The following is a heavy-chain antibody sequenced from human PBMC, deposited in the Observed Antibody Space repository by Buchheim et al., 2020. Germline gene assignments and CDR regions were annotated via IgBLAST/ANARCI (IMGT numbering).Heavy chain of an antibody. V-gene: IGHV3-30*18. CDR2: ISYDGSNK. D-gene: IGHD6-19*01. CDR1: GFTFSSYG. CDR3: AKVPSSSGWYKAFEY. J-gene: IGHJ4*02. Sequence: QVQLVESGGGVVQPGRSLRLSCAASGFTFSSYGMHWVRQAPGKGLEWVSVISYDGSNKYYADSVKGRFTISRDNSKNTLYLEKNSLRAKDTAVYYCAKVPSSSGWYKAFEYWGQGTL.